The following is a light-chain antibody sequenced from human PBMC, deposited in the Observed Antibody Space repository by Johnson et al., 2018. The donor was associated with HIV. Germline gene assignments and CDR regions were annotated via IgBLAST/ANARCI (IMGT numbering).Light chain of an antibody. CDR2: DNN. J-gene: IGLJ1*01. Sequence: QSVLTQPPSVSAAPGQRVTISCSGSSSNIGNNYVSWYQQLPGTAPKLLIYDNNKRPSGIPDRFSGSKSGTSATLAITGLQTGDEADYYCGTWDSSRSANYAFGTGTKVTVL. CDR3: GTWDSSRSANYA. CDR1: SSNIGNNY. V-gene: IGLV1-51*01.